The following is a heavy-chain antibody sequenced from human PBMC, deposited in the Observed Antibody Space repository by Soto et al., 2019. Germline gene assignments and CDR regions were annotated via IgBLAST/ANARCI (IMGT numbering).Heavy chain of an antibody. CDR1: GGSISSSRYY. V-gene: IGHV4-39*01. CDR3: AGDYYGSGSYWDYYYYGMDV. J-gene: IGHJ6*02. D-gene: IGHD3-10*01. CDR2: IYYSGST. Sequence: LSLTCTVSGGSISSSRYYWGWIRQHPGKGLEWIGSIYYSGSTYYNPSLKSRVTISVDTSKNQFSLKLSSVTAADAAVYYCAGDYYGSGSYWDYYYYGMDVWGQGTTVTVSS.